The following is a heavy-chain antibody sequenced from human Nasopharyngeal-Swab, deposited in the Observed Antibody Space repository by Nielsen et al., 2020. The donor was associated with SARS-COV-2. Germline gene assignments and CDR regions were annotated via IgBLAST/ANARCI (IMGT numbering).Heavy chain of an antibody. CDR1: GFTFSDYY. CDR3: ARARGYSGYGFDY. V-gene: IGHV3-11*01. CDR2: ISSSGSTI. D-gene: IGHD5-12*01. Sequence: GESLKISCAASGFTFSDYYMSWIRQAPGKGLEWVSYISSSGSTIYYADSVKGRFTISRDNAKNSLYLQMNSLRAEDTAVYYCARARGYSGYGFDYWGQGTLVTASS. J-gene: IGHJ4*02.